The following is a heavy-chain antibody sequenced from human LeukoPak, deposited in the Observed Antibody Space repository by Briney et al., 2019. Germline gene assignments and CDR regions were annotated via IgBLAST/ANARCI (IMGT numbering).Heavy chain of an antibody. CDR1: GFTFSSYA. J-gene: IGHJ4*02. D-gene: IGHD3-22*01. V-gene: IGHV3-30-3*01. Sequence: GGSLRLSCAASGFTFSSYAMHWVRQAPGKGLEWVAVISYDGSNKYYADSVKGRFTISRDNSKNTLYLQMNSLRAEDTAVYYCAREPRKAYYYDSSGYPDYWGQGTLVTVSS. CDR2: ISYDGSNK. CDR3: AREPRKAYYYDSSGYPDY.